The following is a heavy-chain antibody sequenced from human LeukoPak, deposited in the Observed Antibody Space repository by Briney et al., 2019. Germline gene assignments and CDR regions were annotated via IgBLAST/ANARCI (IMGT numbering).Heavy chain of an antibody. J-gene: IGHJ3*02. Sequence: ETLSLTCTVSGGSISSYYWSWIRQPAGKGLEWIGRIYTSGSTNYNPSLKSRVTMSVDTSKNQFSLKLSSVTAADTAVYYCARDTYDILTGYSNDAFDIWGQGTMVTVSS. CDR1: GGSISSYY. CDR2: IYTSGST. D-gene: IGHD3-9*01. CDR3: ARDTYDILTGYSNDAFDI. V-gene: IGHV4-4*07.